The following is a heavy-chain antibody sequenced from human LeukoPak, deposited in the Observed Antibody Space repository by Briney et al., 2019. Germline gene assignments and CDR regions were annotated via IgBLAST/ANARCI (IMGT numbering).Heavy chain of an antibody. Sequence: SETLSLTCTVSGGSISSSSYYWGWIRQPPGKGLEWIGSIYYSGSTYYNPSLKSRVTISVDMSKNQFSLKLSSVTAADTAVYYCARRKARDFDYWGQGTLVTVSS. J-gene: IGHJ4*02. CDR1: GGSISSSSYY. CDR2: IYYSGST. V-gene: IGHV4-39*01. CDR3: ARRKARDFDY. D-gene: IGHD5-12*01.